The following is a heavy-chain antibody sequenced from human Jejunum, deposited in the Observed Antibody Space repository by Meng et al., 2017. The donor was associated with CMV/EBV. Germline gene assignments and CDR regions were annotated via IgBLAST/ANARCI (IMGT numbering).Heavy chain of an antibody. D-gene: IGHD4-11*01. CDR2: INTNTGNP. CDR1: GYIFTNYA. V-gene: IGHV7-4-1*02. Sequence: VQAGVRLKKPGASRKVALKASGYIFTNYAMNRVRQAPGKGLEWMGWINTNTGNPYYAQDSTGRFVISLDTSVSTAYLQISGLKAEDTAVYYCAPGHANDYRSSYYFDYWGQGTLVTVSS. CDR3: APGHANDYRSSYYFDY. J-gene: IGHJ4*02.